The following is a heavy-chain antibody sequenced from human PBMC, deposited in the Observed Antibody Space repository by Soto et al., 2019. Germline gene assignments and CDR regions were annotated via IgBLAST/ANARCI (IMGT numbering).Heavy chain of an antibody. J-gene: IGHJ4*02. CDR1: GYTFTSYG. CDR2: ISAYNGNT. D-gene: IGHD6-19*01. CDR3: ARDLSIAVAGTLDY. V-gene: IGHV1-18*01. Sequence: VSVKVYCKGSGYTFTSYGISWVRQAPGQGLEWMGWISAYNGNTNYAQKLQGRVTMTTDTSTSTAYMELRSLRSDDTAVYYCARDLSIAVAGTLDYWGQGTLVTVSS.